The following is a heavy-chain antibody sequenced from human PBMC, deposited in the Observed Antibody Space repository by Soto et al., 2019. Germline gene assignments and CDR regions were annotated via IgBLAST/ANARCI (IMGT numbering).Heavy chain of an antibody. J-gene: IGHJ4*02. CDR2: IIPIFGTA. CDR1: GGTFSSYA. Sequence: GPPVKVSCKASGGTFSSYAISWVRQAPGQGLEWMGGIIPIFGTANYAQKFQGRVTITADESTSTAYMELSSLRSEDTAVYYCARDKQRLIYCSSTSCSPGYFDYWGQGTLVTVSS. V-gene: IGHV1-69*13. D-gene: IGHD2-2*01. CDR3: ARDKQRLIYCSSTSCSPGYFDY.